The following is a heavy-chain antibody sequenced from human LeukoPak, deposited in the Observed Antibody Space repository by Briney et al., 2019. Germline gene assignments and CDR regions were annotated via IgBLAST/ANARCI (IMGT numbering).Heavy chain of an antibody. CDR3: AIARRYSSSWYDAFDI. D-gene: IGHD6-13*01. V-gene: IGHV4-59*01. CDR1: GGSISSYY. J-gene: IGHJ3*02. Sequence: SETLSLTCTVSGGSISSYYWSWIRQPAGKGLEWIGYIYYSGSTNYNPSLKSRVTISVDTSKNQFSLKLSSVTAADTAVYYCAIARRYSSSWYDAFDIWGQGTMVTVSS. CDR2: IYYSGST.